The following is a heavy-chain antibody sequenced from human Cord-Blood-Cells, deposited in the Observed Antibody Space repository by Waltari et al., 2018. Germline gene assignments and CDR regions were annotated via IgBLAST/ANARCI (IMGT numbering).Heavy chain of an antibody. J-gene: IGHJ6*02. CDR1: GGSISRSNW. Sequence: QVQLQESGPGLVKPSGTLSLTCAVSGGSISRSNWWSWVRQPPGKGLEWIGEIYHSGSTNYNPSLKSRVPISVDKSKNQFSLKLSSVTAAYTAVYYCARVVSATFYYYYGMDVWGQGTTVTVSS. V-gene: IGHV4-4*02. D-gene: IGHD2-15*01. CDR2: IYHSGST. CDR3: ARVVSATFYYYYGMDV.